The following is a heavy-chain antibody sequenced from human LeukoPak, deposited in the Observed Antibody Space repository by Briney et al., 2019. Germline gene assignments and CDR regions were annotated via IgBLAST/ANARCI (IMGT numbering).Heavy chain of an antibody. V-gene: IGHV1-46*01. CDR3: ASIVVVPAAIGSDY. J-gene: IGHJ4*02. CDR1: GYSFTSYY. CDR2: INPSDSST. Sequence: ASVKVSCKASGYSFTSYYMHWVRQAPGQGLEWMGIINPSDSSTSYAQKFQGRVTMTRDTSTSTVYMELSSLRAEDTAVYYCASIVVVPAAIGSDYWGQGTLVTVS. D-gene: IGHD2-2*01.